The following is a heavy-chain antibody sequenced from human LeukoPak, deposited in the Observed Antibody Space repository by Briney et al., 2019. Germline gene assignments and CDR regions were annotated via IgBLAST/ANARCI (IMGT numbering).Heavy chain of an antibody. J-gene: IGHJ2*01. V-gene: IGHV4-30-4*01. D-gene: IGHD4-17*01. CDR3: ARTFMSTVIHWYFDL. CDR1: GGSISSGDYY. CDR2: IYYSGST. Sequence: PSQTLSLTCTVSGGSISSGDYYWSWIRQPPGKGLEWIGYIYYSGSTYYNPSLKSRVTISVDTSKNRFSLKLSSVTAADTAVYYCARTFMSTVIHWYFDLWGRGTLVTVSS.